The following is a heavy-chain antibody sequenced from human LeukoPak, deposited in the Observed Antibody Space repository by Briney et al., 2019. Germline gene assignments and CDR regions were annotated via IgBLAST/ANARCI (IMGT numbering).Heavy chain of an antibody. V-gene: IGHV4-61*02. CDR2: IYATQIT. D-gene: IGHD5-24*01. CDR1: GGSVSSGDFY. CDR3: ARRMATRPYYFDS. J-gene: IGHJ4*02. Sequence: PSQTLSLTCTVSGGSVSSGDFYWTWIRQPAGKGLEWIGRIYATQITNYNPSLTSRVTISVDTSKNQFSLKLNSVTAADTAVYDCARRMATRPYYFDSWGQGTLVTVSS.